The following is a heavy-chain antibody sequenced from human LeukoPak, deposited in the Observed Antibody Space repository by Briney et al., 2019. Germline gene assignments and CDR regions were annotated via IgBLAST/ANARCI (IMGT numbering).Heavy chain of an antibody. Sequence: GGSLRLSCAASGFTFSNYAMSWVRQAPGKGLEWVSAISGSGDNTYYADSVKGRFTVSRDNSKNTLYVQMKSLRAEDTAVYYCAKDPMTTVTKGIYYFDYWGQGTLVTVSS. CDR1: GFTFSNYA. J-gene: IGHJ4*02. CDR3: AKDPMTTVTKGIYYFDY. D-gene: IGHD4-17*01. V-gene: IGHV3-23*01. CDR2: ISGSGDNT.